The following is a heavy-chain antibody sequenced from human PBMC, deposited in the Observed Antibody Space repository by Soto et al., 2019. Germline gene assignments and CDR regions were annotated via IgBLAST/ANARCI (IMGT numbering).Heavy chain of an antibody. CDR3: ARSLAYCTGGTCYEGYGMDV. CDR2: IDPSDSYT. V-gene: IGHV5-10-1*03. D-gene: IGHD2-8*02. J-gene: IGHJ6*02. Sequence: EVQLVQSGAEVKKPGESLRISCKGSGFTFTRHWISWVRQMPGGGLEWMGKIDPSDSYTNYSPSFQGHVTISADKSINTAYLQWSGLQASDTAMYYCARSLAYCTGGTCYEGYGMDVWGQGTTVIVSS. CDR1: GFTFTRHW.